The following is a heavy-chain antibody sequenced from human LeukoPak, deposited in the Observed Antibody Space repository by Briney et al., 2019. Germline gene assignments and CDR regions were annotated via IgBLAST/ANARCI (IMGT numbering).Heavy chain of an antibody. CDR3: ARCHQLGAFDI. J-gene: IGHJ3*02. D-gene: IGHD1-1*01. V-gene: IGHV4-59*01. CDR1: GGSISSYY. Sequence: SETLSLTCTVSGGSISSYYWSWIRQPPGKGLEWIGYIYYSGSTNYNPSLKSRVTISVDTSKNQFSLKLSSVTAADTAVYYCARCHQLGAFDIWGQGTMVTVPS. CDR2: IYYSGST.